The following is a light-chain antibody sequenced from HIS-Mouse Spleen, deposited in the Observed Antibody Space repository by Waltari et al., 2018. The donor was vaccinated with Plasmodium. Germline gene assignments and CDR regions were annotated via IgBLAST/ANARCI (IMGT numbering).Light chain of an antibody. CDR3: CSYAGSYTWV. CDR1: VLAKKY. J-gene: IGLJ3*02. CDR2: KDS. Sequence: SYELTQPSSVSVSPGQTARITCSGDVLAKKYARWFQQKPGQAPVLVIYKDSERHSGIPGRFSGSSSGTTVTLTISGAQVEDEADYYCCSYAGSYTWVFGGGTKLTVL. V-gene: IGLV3-27*01.